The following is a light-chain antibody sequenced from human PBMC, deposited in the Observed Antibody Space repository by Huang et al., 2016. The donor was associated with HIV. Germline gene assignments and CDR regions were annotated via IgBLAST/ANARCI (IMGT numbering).Light chain of an antibody. CDR2: GSS. CDR3: HQYNNWLLS. J-gene: IGKJ4*01. V-gene: IGKV3-15*01. Sequence: IVMTQSPATLSVSPGERVTLSCRANRSVSTNLAWYQQRPGQAPRLLIYGSSTRAPVIPARFSGSGSGTDFSLTISSLQSEDFALYYCHQYNNWLLSFGGGTRVDI. CDR1: RSVSTN.